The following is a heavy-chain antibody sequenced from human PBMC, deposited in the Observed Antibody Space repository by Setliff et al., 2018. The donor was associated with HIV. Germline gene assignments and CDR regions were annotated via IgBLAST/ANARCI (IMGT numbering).Heavy chain of an antibody. J-gene: IGHJ6*03. CDR1: GYTFTSYK. CDR2: INPSDGSR. CDR3: ARGLRGVIKGRYYYMDV. V-gene: IGHV1-46*01. Sequence: ASVKVSCKASGYTFTSYKMHWVRQAPGQGLEWMGIINPSDGSRRYAQKFQDRLTMTRDTTTTTVYMELSSLRSEDTAVYHCARGLRGVIKGRYYYMDVWGKGTTVTVSS. D-gene: IGHD3-10*01.